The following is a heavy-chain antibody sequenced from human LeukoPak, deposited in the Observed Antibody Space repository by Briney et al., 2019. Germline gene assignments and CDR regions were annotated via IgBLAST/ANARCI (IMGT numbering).Heavy chain of an antibody. J-gene: IGHJ5*02. CDR2: ISGSAGST. Sequence: PGGSLRLSCAASGFTFSSYAMSWVRQAPGKGLEWVSTISGSAGSTYYADSVKGRFTISRDNSKNTLYLQMNSLRAEDTAVYYCAKDQGPQGFSVGVPAAMPYNWFDPWGQGTLVTVSS. V-gene: IGHV3-23*01. CDR1: GFTFSSYA. CDR3: AKDQGPQGFSVGVPAAMPYNWFDP. D-gene: IGHD2-2*01.